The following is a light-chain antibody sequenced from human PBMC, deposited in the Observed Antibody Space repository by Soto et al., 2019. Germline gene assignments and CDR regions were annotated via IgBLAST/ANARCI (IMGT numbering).Light chain of an antibody. Sequence: DIQLTQSPSSLSASVGDKVTITGRASQSIRSYLNWVQQKPGKAPKXXIYDASSLQTGVPSRFSGSGSGTDFTLTISSLQPEDVETYYCQHYDHLPITFGQGTRLEIK. J-gene: IGKJ5*01. CDR3: QHYDHLPIT. CDR1: QSIRSY. V-gene: IGKV1-39*01. CDR2: DAS.